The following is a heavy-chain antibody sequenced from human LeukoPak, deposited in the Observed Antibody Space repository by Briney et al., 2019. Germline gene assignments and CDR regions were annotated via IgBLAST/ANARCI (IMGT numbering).Heavy chain of an antibody. CDR2: ISGSGGST. V-gene: IGHV3-23*01. CDR3: AKAGLRFLEWSLSPRFDP. CDR1: GFTFSSYA. D-gene: IGHD3-3*01. J-gene: IGHJ5*02. Sequence: GGSLRLSCAASGFTFSSYAMSWVRQAPGKGLEWVSAISGSGGSTYYADSVKGRFTISRDNSKNTLYLQMNSLRAEDTAVYYCAKAGLRFLEWSLSPRFDPWGQGTLVTVSS.